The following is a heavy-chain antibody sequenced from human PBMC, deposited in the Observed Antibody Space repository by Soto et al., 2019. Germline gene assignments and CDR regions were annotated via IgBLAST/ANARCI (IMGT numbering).Heavy chain of an antibody. CDR1: GFTFSSYA. CDR2: ISYDGSNK. Sequence: PGGSLRLSCAASGFTFSSYAMHWVRQAPGKGLEWVAVISYDGSNKYYADSVKGRFTISRDNSKNTLYLQMNSLRAEDTAVYYCAYDILPALWGQGTLVTVSS. CDR3: AYDILPAL. D-gene: IGHD3-9*01. V-gene: IGHV3-30-3*01. J-gene: IGHJ4*02.